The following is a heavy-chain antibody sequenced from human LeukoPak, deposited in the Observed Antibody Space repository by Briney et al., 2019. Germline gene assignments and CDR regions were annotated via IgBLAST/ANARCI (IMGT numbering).Heavy chain of an antibody. Sequence: PSETLSLTCTVSGVSISSRSYYWGWIRQPPGKGLEWIGSIYYSGSTYYNPSLKSRVTISVDTSKNQFSLKLSSVTAADTAVYYCATGDSSGYCYDYWGQGTLVTVSS. J-gene: IGHJ4*02. CDR2: IYYSGST. V-gene: IGHV4-39*01. CDR3: ATGDSSGYCYDY. CDR1: GVSISSRSYY. D-gene: IGHD3-22*01.